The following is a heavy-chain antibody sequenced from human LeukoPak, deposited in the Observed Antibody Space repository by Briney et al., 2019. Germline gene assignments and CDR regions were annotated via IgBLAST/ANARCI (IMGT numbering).Heavy chain of an antibody. CDR1: GFTFRTYD. J-gene: IGHJ5*02. CDR2: ISASGGTT. Sequence: PGGSLRLSCAASGFTFRTYDMSWVRQAPGKGLEWVSTISASGGTTYYADSVKSRFTISRDNSKSTLFLRMNSLRAEDTAVYYCARGKAAHDPWGQGTLVTVSS. D-gene: IGHD6-6*01. V-gene: IGHV3-23*01. CDR3: ARGKAAHDP.